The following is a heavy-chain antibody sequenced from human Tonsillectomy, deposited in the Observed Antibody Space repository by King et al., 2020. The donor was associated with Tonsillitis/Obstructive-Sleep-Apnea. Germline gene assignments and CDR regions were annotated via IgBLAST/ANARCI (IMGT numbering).Heavy chain of an antibody. D-gene: IGHD3-3*01. J-gene: IGHJ5*02. V-gene: IGHV4-34*01. CDR1: GGSFSGYY. CDR2: INHSGST. CDR3: AIGSNEDYDFWSGYYGRPNWFDP. Sequence: VQLQQWGAGLLKPSETLSLTCAVYGGSFSGYYWSWIRQPPGKGLECIGEINHSGSTNYNPSLKSRVTISVDTSKNQFSLKLSSVTAADTAVYYCAIGSNEDYDFWSGYYGRPNWFDPWGQGTLVTVSS.